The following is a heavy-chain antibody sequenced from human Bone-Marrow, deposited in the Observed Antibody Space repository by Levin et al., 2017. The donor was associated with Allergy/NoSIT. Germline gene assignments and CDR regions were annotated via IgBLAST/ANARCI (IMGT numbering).Heavy chain of an antibody. Sequence: GESLKISCKVSGFILTEVSLHWVRQSPGKGLEWMAGFDPEDGEMSYAQRFQGRVTVTEDTSTNTAYMEVGSLRSEDTATYYCATKALYFDILTGYSPFDSWGQGTQVTVSS. CDR2: FDPEDGEM. J-gene: IGHJ4*02. CDR1: GFILTEVS. V-gene: IGHV1-24*01. D-gene: IGHD3-9*01. CDR3: ATKALYFDILTGYSPFDS.